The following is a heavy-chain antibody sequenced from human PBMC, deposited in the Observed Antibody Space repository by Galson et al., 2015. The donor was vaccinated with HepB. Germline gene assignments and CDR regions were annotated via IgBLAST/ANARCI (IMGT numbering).Heavy chain of an antibody. J-gene: IGHJ4*02. V-gene: IGHV6-1*01. Sequence: CAISGDSDSSNGAAWNWIRQSPSGGLEWLGRTYYRSKWYNEYAISVKSRMTINPDTSKNQFSLRLNSVTPEDTAVYFCARRLTDPHAFDIWGQGTLVTVS. CDR3: ARRLTDPHAFDI. D-gene: IGHD7-27*01. CDR1: GDSDSSNGAA. CDR2: TYYRSKWYN.